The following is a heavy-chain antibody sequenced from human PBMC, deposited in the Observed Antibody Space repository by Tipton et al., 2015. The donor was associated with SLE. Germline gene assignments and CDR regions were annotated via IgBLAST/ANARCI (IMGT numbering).Heavy chain of an antibody. V-gene: IGHV4-61*01. J-gene: IGHJ3*02. CDR3: ATSFIYSDWGAFHI. CDR1: GCSVSGGSILSPY. Sequence: TLSLTCTVSGCSVSGGSILSPYWSCIRPPPGKGLEWIGYIYYSGSTKYNPSLKSRVTISQDTSKNQFSLKLTSVTAADTAVYYCATSFIYSDWGAFHIWGQGTMVTVSS. CDR2: IYYSGST. D-gene: IGHD4-11*01.